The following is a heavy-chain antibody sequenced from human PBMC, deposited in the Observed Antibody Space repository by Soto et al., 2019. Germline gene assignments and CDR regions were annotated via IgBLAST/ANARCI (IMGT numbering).Heavy chain of an antibody. CDR2: ISPYSANT. J-gene: IGHJ4*02. CDR1: GYTFTSSG. CDR3: SRGAWDYTSSGYKY. Sequence: QVQLVQSGTEVKKPGASVKVSCKASGYTFTSSGISWVRQAPGQGLEWMGWISPYSANTNYAQKFQGRVTMTTDTSASTAYMELRSLTSDDTAVYYCSRGAWDYTSSGYKYWGQGTLVTVSS. D-gene: IGHD3-3*01. V-gene: IGHV1-18*04.